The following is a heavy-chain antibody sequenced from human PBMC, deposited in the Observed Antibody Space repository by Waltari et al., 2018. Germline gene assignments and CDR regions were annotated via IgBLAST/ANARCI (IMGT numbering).Heavy chain of an antibody. CDR1: GFNFISYA. D-gene: IGHD3-22*01. Sequence: EEHLLESGGGLAQPGGSLRLSCAASGFNFISYAMSWVRQAPGKGVGCVSGIRDSGVITKYADSVKGRFTVSRDNSKNTVFLHLNSLRAEDTAIYYCARHLYSIDYLELAKWGQGTLVTVSS. V-gene: IGHV3-23*01. J-gene: IGHJ4*02. CDR2: IRDSGVIT. CDR3: ARHLYSIDYLELAK.